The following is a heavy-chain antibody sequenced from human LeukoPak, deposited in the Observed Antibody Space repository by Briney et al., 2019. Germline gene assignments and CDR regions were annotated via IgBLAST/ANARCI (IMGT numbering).Heavy chain of an antibody. CDR2: VRDNGEN. Sequence: PSETLSLTCTVSGGSINTYYWSWIRQPAGKGLEWIAYVRDNGENNYNPSLKSRVAISVDTANNQISLRLNFVTAVDTAIYYCARQPANTAAFDIWGLGTMVAVSS. J-gene: IGHJ3*02. CDR1: GGSINTYY. V-gene: IGHV4-59*08. D-gene: IGHD5-18*01. CDR3: ARQPANTAAFDI.